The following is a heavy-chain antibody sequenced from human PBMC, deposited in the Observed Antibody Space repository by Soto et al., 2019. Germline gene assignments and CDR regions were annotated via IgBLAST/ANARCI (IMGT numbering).Heavy chain of an antibody. CDR3: ARDGTLYDSSAYYYVY. J-gene: IGHJ4*02. V-gene: IGHV1-69*01. D-gene: IGHD3-22*01. CDR1: GGTFSRSA. CDR2: IVPVCGKA. Sequence: QVQLVQSGAEVKKPGSSVKVSCKASGGTFSRSAINWVRQAPGQGLEWMGGIVPVCGKANYAQKFQGRVTITADESTSTGYMELRSLTSEDTAVYYCARDGTLYDSSAYYYVYWGQGTLVTVSS.